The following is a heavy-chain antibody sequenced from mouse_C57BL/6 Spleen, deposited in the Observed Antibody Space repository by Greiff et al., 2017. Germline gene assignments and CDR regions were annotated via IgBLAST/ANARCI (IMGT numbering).Heavy chain of an antibody. CDR1: GYTFTDYY. D-gene: IGHD2-5*01. J-gene: IGHJ3*01. CDR2: INPNNGGT. V-gene: IGHV1-26*01. Sequence: EVQLQQSGPELVKPGASVKISCKASGYTFTDYYMNWVKQSHGKSLEWIGDINPNNGGTSYNQKFKGKATLTVDKSSSTAYMELRSLTSEDSAVYYCARGGTYSNWGYWGQGTLVTVSA. CDR3: ARGGTYSNWGY.